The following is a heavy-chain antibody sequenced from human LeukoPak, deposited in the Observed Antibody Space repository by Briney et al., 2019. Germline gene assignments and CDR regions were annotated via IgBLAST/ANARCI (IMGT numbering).Heavy chain of an antibody. CDR1: GFTFSSYE. CDR3: ARGVYDFWSGYIYYYYYYMDV. Sequence: LRLSCAASGFTFSSYEMNWVRQAPGKGLEWIGSIYYSGSTYYNPSLKSRVTISVDTSKNQFSLKLSSVTAADTAVYYCARGVYDFWSGYIYYYYYYMDVWGKGTTVTVSS. CDR2: IYYSGST. D-gene: IGHD3-3*01. J-gene: IGHJ6*03. V-gene: IGHV4-39*07.